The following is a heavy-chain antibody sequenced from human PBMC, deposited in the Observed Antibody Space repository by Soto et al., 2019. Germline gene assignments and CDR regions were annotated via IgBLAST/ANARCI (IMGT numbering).Heavy chain of an antibody. Sequence: GGSLRLFCAASGFTFSSYGMHWVRQAPGKGLEWVAVISYDGSNKYYADSVKGRFTISRDNSKNTLYLQMNSLRAEDTAVYYCAKDLREYSGYAAGAHFDYWGQGTLVTVSS. D-gene: IGHD5-12*01. CDR2: ISYDGSNK. V-gene: IGHV3-30*18. CDR1: GFTFSSYG. CDR3: AKDLREYSGYAAGAHFDY. J-gene: IGHJ4*02.